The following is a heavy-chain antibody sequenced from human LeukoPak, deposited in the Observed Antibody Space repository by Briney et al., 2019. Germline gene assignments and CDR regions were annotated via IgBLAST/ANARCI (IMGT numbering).Heavy chain of an antibody. CDR2: ISCSAYSI. D-gene: IGHD2-2*01. Sequence: GGSLRLSCAASGFTFSSYEMNWVRQAPRKGLEWVSYISCSAYSIYYADSVNGRFHSSRDKAKNSLYLQMNSLGAEDMALYYCSREVEIVVVPAAIQTVAFDIWGQGRMVTVSS. CDR3: SREVEIVVVPAAIQTVAFDI. CDR1: GFTFSSYE. J-gene: IGHJ3*02. V-gene: IGHV3-48*03.